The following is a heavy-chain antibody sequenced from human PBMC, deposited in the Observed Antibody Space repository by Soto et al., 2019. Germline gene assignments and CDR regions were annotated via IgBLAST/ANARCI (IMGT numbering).Heavy chain of an antibody. CDR2: INPSGGST. CDR1: GYTFTGYY. Sequence: SCKASGYTFTGYYMHWVRQAPGQGLEWMGIINPSGGSTSYAQKFQGRVTMTRDTSTSTVYMELSSLRSEDTAVYYCARDLTGYNWNDLGTLDYWGQGTLVTVSS. V-gene: IGHV1-46*03. J-gene: IGHJ4*02. CDR3: ARDLTGYNWNDLGTLDY. D-gene: IGHD1-20*01.